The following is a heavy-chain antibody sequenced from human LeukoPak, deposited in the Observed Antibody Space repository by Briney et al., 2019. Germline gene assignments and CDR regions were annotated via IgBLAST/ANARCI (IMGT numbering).Heavy chain of an antibody. J-gene: IGHJ4*02. V-gene: IGHV4-34*01. CDR1: GGSFSGYY. D-gene: IGHD5-18*01. Sequence: SETLSLTCAVYGGSFSGYYWSWIRQPPGKGLEWIGEINHGGSTNYNPSLKSRVTISVDTSKNQFSLKLSSVTAADTAVYYCARGERDTAISYWGQGTLVTVSS. CDR2: INHGGST. CDR3: ARGERDTAISY.